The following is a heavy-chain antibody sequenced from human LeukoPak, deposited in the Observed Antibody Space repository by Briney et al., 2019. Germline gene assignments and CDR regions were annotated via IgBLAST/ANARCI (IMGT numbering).Heavy chain of an antibody. CDR1: GFTFSDYY. V-gene: IGHV3-71*01. D-gene: IGHD3-22*01. Sequence: GGSLRLSCAASGFTFSDYYMSWVRQAPGEGREWVAFIRNKAYGGTTEYAGSVKGRFTISRDDSKRIAYLQMNSLKTEDTAVYYCTRASRYYDSSGYYYRFSSWGKGTLVTVSS. J-gene: IGHJ5*02. CDR2: IRNKAYGGTT. CDR3: TRASRYYDSSGYYYRFSS.